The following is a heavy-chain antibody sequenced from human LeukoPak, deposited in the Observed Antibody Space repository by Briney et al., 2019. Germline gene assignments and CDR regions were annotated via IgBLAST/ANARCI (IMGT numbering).Heavy chain of an antibody. CDR2: IYYSGST. Sequence: SETLSLTCTVSGGYITSSGFYWGWIRQPPGKGLEWIGSIYYSGSTYYNPSLKSRVTISVDTSKNQFSLKLSPVTAADTAVFFCARQWKDGGGNPRHFDYWGQGTLVTVSS. V-gene: IGHV4-39*01. D-gene: IGHD2-15*01. J-gene: IGHJ4*02. CDR1: GGYITSSGFY. CDR3: ARQWKDGGGNPRHFDY.